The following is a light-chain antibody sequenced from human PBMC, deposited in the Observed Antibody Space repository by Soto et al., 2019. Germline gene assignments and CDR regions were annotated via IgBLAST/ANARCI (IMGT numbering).Light chain of an antibody. V-gene: IGKV3-20*01. J-gene: IGKJ1*01. CDR1: QSVTSTY. CDR2: APS. CDR3: QDSSTSPWP. Sequence: TQSPGTLSLSPGERATLSCRAVQSVTSTYMAWYKQKPGQAPRLLIYAPSFRATSIPDRFRGSGSGTDLTFTKSSLEPEDSAVYYCQDSSTSPWPFGQVTKVEIK.